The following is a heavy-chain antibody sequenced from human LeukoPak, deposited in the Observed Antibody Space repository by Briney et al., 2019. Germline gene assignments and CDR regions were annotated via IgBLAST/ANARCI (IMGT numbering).Heavy chain of an antibody. J-gene: IGHJ4*02. CDR3: TREGGDCSSSSCYSLGQDS. D-gene: IGHD2-2*01. CDR1: GFTFSSYW. CDR2: IKQDGSEK. V-gene: IGHV3-7*01. Sequence: GGSLRLSCAASGFTFSSYWMSWVRQAPGKGLEWVANIKQDGSEKYYVDSVKGRFTISRDNAKNSLYLQMNSLRADDTAVYYCTREGGDCSSSSCYSLGQDSWGQGTLVTVSS.